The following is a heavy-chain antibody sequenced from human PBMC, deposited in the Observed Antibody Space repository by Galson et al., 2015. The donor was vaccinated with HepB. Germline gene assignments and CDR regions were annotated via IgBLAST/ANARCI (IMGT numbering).Heavy chain of an antibody. Sequence: SLRLSCAASGFTFSSYGMHWVRQAPGKGLEWVAVIWYDGSNKYYADSVKGRFTISRDNSKNTLYLQMNSLRAEDTAVYYCARGEQELWFGELLRYYYGMDVWGQGTTVTVSS. V-gene: IGHV3-33*01. CDR3: ARGEQELWFGELLRYYYGMDV. J-gene: IGHJ6*02. CDR1: GFTFSSYG. D-gene: IGHD3-10*01. CDR2: IWYDGSNK.